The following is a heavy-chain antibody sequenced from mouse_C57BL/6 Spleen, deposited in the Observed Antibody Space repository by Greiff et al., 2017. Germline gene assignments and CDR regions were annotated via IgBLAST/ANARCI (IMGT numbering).Heavy chain of an antibody. D-gene: IGHD2-1*01. CDR3: ARDYGSLWYFDV. CDR2: ISSGSSTN. V-gene: IGHV5-17*01. J-gene: IGHJ1*03. CDR1: GFTFSDYG. Sequence: EVQLLESGGGLVKPGASLKLSCAASGFTFSDYGMHWVRQAPEKGLEWVAYISSGSSTNYYADTVKGRYTISRDNAKNTPFLQMTSLRSEDTAMYYCARDYGSLWYFDVWGTGTTVTVSS.